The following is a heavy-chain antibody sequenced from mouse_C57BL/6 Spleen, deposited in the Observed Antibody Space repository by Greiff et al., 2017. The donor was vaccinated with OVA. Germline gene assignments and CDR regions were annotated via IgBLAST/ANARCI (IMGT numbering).Heavy chain of an antibody. J-gene: IGHJ2*01. Sequence: VQLQQPGAELVKPGASVKLSCKASGYTFTSYWMQWVKQRPGQGLEWIGEIDPSDSYTNYNQKFKGKATLTVDTSSSTAYMQLSSLTSEDSAGYYCARNWEGDWGQGTTLTVSS. V-gene: IGHV1-50*01. CDR1: GYTFTSYW. CDR2: IDPSDSYT. D-gene: IGHD4-1*01. CDR3: ARNWEGD.